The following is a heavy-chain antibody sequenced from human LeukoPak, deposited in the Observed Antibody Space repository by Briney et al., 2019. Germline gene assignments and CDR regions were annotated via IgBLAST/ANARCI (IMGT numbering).Heavy chain of an antibody. CDR1: GYTFTGYY. J-gene: IGHJ5*02. D-gene: IGHD6-19*01. V-gene: IGHV1-2*02. Sequence: ASVKVSCKASGYTFTGYYMHRVRQAPGQGPEWMGWINPNSGGTNYAQKCQGRVTMTRDTSLSTVYMELSRLRSDDTAVYYCATQATSGWHFSWGQGTLVTVSS. CDR3: ATQATSGWHFS. CDR2: INPNSGGT.